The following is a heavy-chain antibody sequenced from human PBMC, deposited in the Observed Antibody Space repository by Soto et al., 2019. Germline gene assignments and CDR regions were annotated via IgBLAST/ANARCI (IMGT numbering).Heavy chain of an antibody. CDR2: INQDGSEQ. D-gene: IGHD1-26*01. CDR3: TRDKWIDN. J-gene: IGHJ4*02. V-gene: IGHV3-7*05. Sequence: GGSLRLSCAASGFTFTDFWMSWVRQAPGKGLEWVANINQDGSEQYFVDSVKGRFTISRDNAKNSLYLHMNSLRAEDTAVYYCTRDKWIDNWGQGTLVTVSS. CDR1: GFTFTDFW.